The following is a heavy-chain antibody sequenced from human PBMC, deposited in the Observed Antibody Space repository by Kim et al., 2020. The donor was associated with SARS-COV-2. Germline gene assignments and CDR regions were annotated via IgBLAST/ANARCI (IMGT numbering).Heavy chain of an antibody. CDR2: ISNDGTNK. J-gene: IGHJ4*02. D-gene: IGHD1-26*01. CDR1: GFTFSNYG. CDR3: AKDWGSYYSPLNS. V-gene: IGHV3-30*18. Sequence: GGSLRLSCAASGFTFSNYGIHWVRQAPGKGLEWVAFISNDGTNKYYADSVEGRFTISRDNSKNMLYLQMNSLRPEDTAVYYCAKDWGSYYSPLNSWGQGTLVTVSS.